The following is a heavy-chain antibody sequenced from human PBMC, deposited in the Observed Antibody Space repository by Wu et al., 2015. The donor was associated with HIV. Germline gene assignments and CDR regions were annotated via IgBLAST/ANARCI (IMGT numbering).Heavy chain of an antibody. CDR1: GYTFTSYY. Sequence: QVQLVQSGAEVKKPGASVKVSCKASGYTFTSYYMHWVRQAPGQGLEWMGIINPSGGSTSYAQKFQGRVTMTRDTSTSTVYMELSSLRSEDTAVYYCASNGRELELFDYWGQGTLVTVSS. CDR3: ASNGRELELFDY. D-gene: IGHD1-7*01. J-gene: IGHJ4*02. V-gene: IGHV1-46*03. CDR2: INPSGGST.